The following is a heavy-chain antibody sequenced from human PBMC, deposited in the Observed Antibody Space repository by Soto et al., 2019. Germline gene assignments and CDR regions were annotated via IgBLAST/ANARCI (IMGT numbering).Heavy chain of an antibody. CDR1: GFAFSNYE. CDR2: ISLSGSTI. Sequence: GGSLRLSCAASGFAFSNYEMNWVRQAPGKGLEWVSYISLSGSTIYYAGSVKGRFTISRDDAKNSLYLQMDSLRADDTAVYYCARESFSASPNFFDYWGQGTLVTVS. J-gene: IGHJ4*02. D-gene: IGHD3-3*02. V-gene: IGHV3-48*03. CDR3: ARESFSASPNFFDY.